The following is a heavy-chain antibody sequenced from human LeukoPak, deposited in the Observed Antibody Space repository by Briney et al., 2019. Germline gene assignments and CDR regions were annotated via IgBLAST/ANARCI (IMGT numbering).Heavy chain of an antibody. Sequence: ASVKVSCKASGYTFTGYYMHWVRQAPGQGLEWMGWINPNSGGTNYAQKFQGRVTMTRDTSISTAYMELSRLRSDDTAVYYCARAVGYFDWLPLFDYWGQGTLVTVSS. CDR3: ARAVGYFDWLPLFDY. CDR1: GYTFTGYY. V-gene: IGHV1-2*02. D-gene: IGHD3-9*01. J-gene: IGHJ4*02. CDR2: INPNSGGT.